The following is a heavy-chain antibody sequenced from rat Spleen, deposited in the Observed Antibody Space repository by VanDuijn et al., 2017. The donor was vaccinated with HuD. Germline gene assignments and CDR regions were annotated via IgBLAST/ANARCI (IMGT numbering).Heavy chain of an antibody. D-gene: IGHD1-4*01. V-gene: IGHV5-29*01. CDR1: GFTFSDYY. J-gene: IGHJ2*01. CDR2: ISYDGSST. CDR3: ARHEALPGYQGYYFDY. Sequence: EVQLVESDGGLVQPGRSLKLSCAASGFTFSDYYMAWVRQAPTKGLEWVATISYDGSSTYYRDSVKGRFTISRDNAKSTLYLQMDSLRSEDTATYYCARHEALPGYQGYYFDYWGQGVMVTVSS.